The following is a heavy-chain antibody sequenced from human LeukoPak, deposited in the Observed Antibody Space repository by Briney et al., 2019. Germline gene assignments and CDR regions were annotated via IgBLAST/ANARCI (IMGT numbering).Heavy chain of an antibody. Sequence: SETLSLTCTVSGGSISSYYWSWIRRPPGKGLEWIASIYYSGTTHYNPSLKSRVTMSVDTSKNQFSLKLTAVTAADTAVYYCARQFHGSGYVDDLWGQGILVTVSS. CDR2: IYYSGTT. D-gene: IGHD5-12*01. CDR1: GGSISSYY. V-gene: IGHV4-39*01. CDR3: ARQFHGSGYVDDL. J-gene: IGHJ5*02.